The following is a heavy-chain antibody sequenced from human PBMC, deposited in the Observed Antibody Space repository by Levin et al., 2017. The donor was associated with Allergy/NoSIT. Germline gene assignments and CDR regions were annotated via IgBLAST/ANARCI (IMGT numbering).Heavy chain of an antibody. D-gene: IGHD5-18*01. CDR1: GFTFSSYG. V-gene: IGHV3-33*01. J-gene: IGHJ4*02. Sequence: GESLKISCAASGFTFSSYGMHWVRQAPGKGLEWVAVIWYDGSNKYYADSVKGRFTISRDNSKNTLYLQMNSLRAEDTAVYYCARDRNGYSYGQGLDYWGQGTLVTVSS. CDR3: ARDRNGYSYGQGLDY. CDR2: IWYDGSNK.